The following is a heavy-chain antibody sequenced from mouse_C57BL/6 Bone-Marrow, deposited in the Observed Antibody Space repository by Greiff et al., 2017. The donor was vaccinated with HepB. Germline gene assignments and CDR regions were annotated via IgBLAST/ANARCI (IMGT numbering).Heavy chain of an antibody. CDR1: GYTFTSYW. V-gene: IGHV1-69*01. J-gene: IGHJ1*03. Sequence: VQLQQPGAELVMPGASVKLSCKASGYTFTSYWMHWVKQRPGQGLEWIGDIDPSDSYTNYNQKFKGKSTLTVDKYSSTAYMQLSSLTSEDSAVYYCAYWYFDVWGTGTTVTVSS. CDR3: AYWYFDV. CDR2: IDPSDSYT.